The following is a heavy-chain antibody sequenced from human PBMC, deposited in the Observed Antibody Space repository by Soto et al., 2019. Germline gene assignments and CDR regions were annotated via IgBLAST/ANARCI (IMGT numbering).Heavy chain of an antibody. Sequence: PGGSLRLSCAASGFTFSSYAMSWVRQAPGKGLEWVSAISGSGGSTYYADSVKGRFTTSRDNSKNTLYLQMNSLRAEDTAVYYCAKDLDYYDSSGYYDYWGQGTLVTVSS. D-gene: IGHD3-22*01. CDR3: AKDLDYYDSSGYYDY. CDR2: ISGSGGST. CDR1: GFTFSSYA. V-gene: IGHV3-23*01. J-gene: IGHJ4*02.